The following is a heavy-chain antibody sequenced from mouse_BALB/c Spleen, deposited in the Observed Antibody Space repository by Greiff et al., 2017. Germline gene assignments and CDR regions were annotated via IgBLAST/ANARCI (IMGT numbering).Heavy chain of an antibody. V-gene: IGHV5-6-5*01. J-gene: IGHJ2*01. D-gene: IGHD2-1*01. Sequence: EVNLVESGGGLVKPGGSLKLSCAASGFTFSSYAMSWVRQTPEKRLEWVASISSGGSTYYPDSVKGRFTISRDNARNILYLQMSSLRSEDTAMYYCARGIYYGNYFDYWGQGTTLTVSS. CDR2: ISSGGST. CDR1: GFTFSSYA. CDR3: ARGIYYGNYFDY.